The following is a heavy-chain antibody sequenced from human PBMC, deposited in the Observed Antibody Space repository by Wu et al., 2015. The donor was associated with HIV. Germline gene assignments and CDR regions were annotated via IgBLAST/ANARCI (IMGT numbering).Heavy chain of an antibody. CDR2: INLNSGAT. D-gene: IGHD6-6*01. V-gene: IGHV1-2*02. Sequence: QVQLVQSGAEVKKPGASVKVSCKASGYTFTGYYMHWVRQAPGQGLEWMGWINLNSGATNYAQKFQGRVTMTRDTSISTAYMELNRMRSDDTAVFYCARLGYSSSSVQYYYYMDVWGKGTAVTVSS. CDR1: GYTFTGYY. J-gene: IGHJ6*03. CDR3: ARLGYSSSSVQYYYYMDV.